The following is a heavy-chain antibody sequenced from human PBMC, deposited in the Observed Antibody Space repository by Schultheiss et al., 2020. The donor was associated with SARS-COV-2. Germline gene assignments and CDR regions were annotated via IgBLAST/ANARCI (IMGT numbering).Heavy chain of an antibody. CDR2: IYTSGST. V-gene: IGHV4-61*02. CDR3: AGSIVLMPPGWFDP. Sequence: SETLSLTCTVSGDSISSGDYYWNWIRQPPGKGLEWIGRIYTSGSTNYNPSLKSRVTISVDTSKNQFSLKLSSVTAADTAVYYCAGSIVLMPPGWFDPWGQGTLVTVSS. J-gene: IGHJ5*02. D-gene: IGHD2-8*01. CDR1: GDSISSGDYY.